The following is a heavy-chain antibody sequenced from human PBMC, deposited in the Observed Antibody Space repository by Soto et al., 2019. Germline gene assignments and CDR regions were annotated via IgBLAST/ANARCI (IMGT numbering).Heavy chain of an antibody. V-gene: IGHV3-74*01. CDR2: INSDGSST. D-gene: IGHD2-15*01. J-gene: IGHJ6*02. CDR1: GFTFSSYW. CDR3: ARGDLVGGNTYYYYGMDV. Sequence: GSLRLSCAASGFTFSSYWMHWVRQAPGKGLVWVSRINSDGSSTSYADSVKGRFTISRDNAKNTLYLQMNSLRAEDTAVYYCARGDLVGGNTYYYYGMDVWGQGTTVTVSS.